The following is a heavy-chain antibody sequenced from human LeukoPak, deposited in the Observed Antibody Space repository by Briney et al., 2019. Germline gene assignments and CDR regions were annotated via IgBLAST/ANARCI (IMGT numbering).Heavy chain of an antibody. D-gene: IGHD3-10*01. J-gene: IGHJ4*02. CDR1: GSTVSSNY. V-gene: IGHV3-53*01. CDR3: ARAYYYGSGKVDY. CDR2: IYSGGNT. Sequence: GGSLRLSCAASGSTVSSNYMTWVRQAPGKGLEWASVIYSGGNTYYTDSVRGRFTISRDNSKSTLYLQMNSLRAEDTAVYYCARAYYYGSGKVDYWGQGTLVTVSS.